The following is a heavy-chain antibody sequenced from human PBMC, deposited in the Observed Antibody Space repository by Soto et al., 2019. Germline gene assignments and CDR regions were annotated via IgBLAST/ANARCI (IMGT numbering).Heavy chain of an antibody. CDR2: IYYSGST. Sequence: PSETLSLTCTVSGGSISSYYWSWIRQPPGKGLEWIGYIYYSGSTNYNPSLKSRVTISVDTSKNQFSLKLSSVTAADTAVYYCASLPYDYIWGSYRSKDNDYYYYYMDVWGKGTTVTVSS. V-gene: IGHV4-59*08. CDR1: GGSISSYY. D-gene: IGHD3-16*02. CDR3: ASLPYDYIWGSYRSKDNDYYYYYMDV. J-gene: IGHJ6*03.